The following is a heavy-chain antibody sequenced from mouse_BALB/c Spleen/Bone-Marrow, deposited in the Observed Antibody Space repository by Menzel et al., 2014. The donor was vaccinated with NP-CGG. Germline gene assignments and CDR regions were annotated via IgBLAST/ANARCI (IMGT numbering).Heavy chain of an antibody. Sequence: EVKLQESGPGLVKPSQSLSLTCTVTSYSITSDYAWNWIRQFPGNKLEWMGYISYSANTNYNPSLKSRISITRDTSKNQFFLQLNSVTAEDTATYYCTRGTTAGFAYWGLGTLVTVSA. V-gene: IGHV3-2*02. CDR1: SYSITSDYA. CDR3: TRGTTAGFAY. CDR2: ISYSANT. D-gene: IGHD1-2*01. J-gene: IGHJ3*01.